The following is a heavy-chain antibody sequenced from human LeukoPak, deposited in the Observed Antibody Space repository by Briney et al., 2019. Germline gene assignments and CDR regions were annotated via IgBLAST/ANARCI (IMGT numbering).Heavy chain of an antibody. J-gene: IGHJ5*02. CDR2: SDHSDT. CDR1: GFSISDYW. V-gene: IGHV3-74*01. CDR3: ARDRPHNWFDP. Sequence: GGSLRLSCVASGFSISDYWMHWVRQVPGKGLLWVSRSDHSDTIYADSVKGRFTASRDNAKNTMHLQMNTLSPDDTAVYYCARDRPHNWFDPWGQGTLVTVSS.